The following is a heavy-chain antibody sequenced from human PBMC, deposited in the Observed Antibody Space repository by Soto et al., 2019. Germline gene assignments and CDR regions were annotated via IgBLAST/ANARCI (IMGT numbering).Heavy chain of an antibody. J-gene: IGHJ1*01. CDR2: ISTAHGDI. CDR3: ARGPPPGYCSGGSCYSDRRSPRGFQH. D-gene: IGHD2-15*01. CDR1: GYTFTSYG. V-gene: IGHV1-18*01. Sequence: GASVKVSCKASGYTFTSYGIRWVRQAPGQGLEWMGWISTAHGDIEYAQKFQGRVTMTKDTSTSTAFMELSSLRSEDTAVYYCARGPPPGYCSGGSCYSDRRSPRGFQHWGQGTLVTVSS.